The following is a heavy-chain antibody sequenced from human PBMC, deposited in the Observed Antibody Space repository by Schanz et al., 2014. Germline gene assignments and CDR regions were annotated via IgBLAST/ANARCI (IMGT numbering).Heavy chain of an antibody. V-gene: IGHV3-7*03. CDR3: ARDPNSVNEIDY. Sequence: VQLVESGGALVQPGGSLRLSCSASGFTFSDHWMSWVRQPPGKGLEWVANIKGDSSEKNYVDSVKGRFTLSRDNAKKTMDLPMNSLRVEDTAVYYCARDPNSVNEIDYWGQGTLVTVSS. CDR1: GFTFSDHW. D-gene: IGHD5-12*01. J-gene: IGHJ4*02. CDR2: IKGDSSEK.